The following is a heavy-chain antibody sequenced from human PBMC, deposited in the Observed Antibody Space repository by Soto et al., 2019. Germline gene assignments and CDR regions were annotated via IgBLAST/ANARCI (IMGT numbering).Heavy chain of an antibody. CDR1: GYTFNNYG. J-gene: IGHJ6*02. CDR2: ISVYNGNK. Sequence: QLVQSGGEVKEPGASVQVSCKASGYTFNNYGITWVRQAPGQGLEWLGWISVYNGNKNYAKKVQGRVSMTADTSTSTAHMELSSLQSDDTAVYFCARVVITLIRGLKVDFYSMDVWGQGTTVTVSS. CDR3: ARVVITLIRGLKVDFYSMDV. V-gene: IGHV1-18*01. D-gene: IGHD3-10*01.